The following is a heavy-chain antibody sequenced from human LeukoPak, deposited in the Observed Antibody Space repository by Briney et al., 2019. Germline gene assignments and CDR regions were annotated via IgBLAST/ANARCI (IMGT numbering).Heavy chain of an antibody. V-gene: IGHV3-23*01. Sequence: PGGSLSLSCAASGFTFSSYAMSWVRQAPGKGLEWVSVISDSVGGTYYADSVKGRFTISRDNSKNTLYLQMNSLRVEDTAVYYCAKDRYSSSWYWDYWGQGRLVSLSS. CDR2: ISDSVGGT. CDR1: GFTFSSYA. D-gene: IGHD6-13*01. J-gene: IGHJ4*02. CDR3: AKDRYSSSWYWDY.